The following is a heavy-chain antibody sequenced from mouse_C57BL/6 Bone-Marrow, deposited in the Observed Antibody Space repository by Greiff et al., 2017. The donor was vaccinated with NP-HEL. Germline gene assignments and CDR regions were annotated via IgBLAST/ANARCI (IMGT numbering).Heavy chain of an antibody. CDR1: GFSLSTSGMG. CDR3: ARSPFLYDYDDPYYFDY. V-gene: IGHV8-12*01. J-gene: IGHJ2*01. D-gene: IGHD2-4*01. Sequence: QVTLKESGPGILQSSQTLSLTCSFSGFSLSTSGMGVSWIRQPSGKGLEWLAHIYWDDDKRYNPSLKSRLTISKDTSRNQVFLKITSVDTADTATYYCARSPFLYDYDDPYYFDYWGQGTTLTVSS. CDR2: IYWDDDK.